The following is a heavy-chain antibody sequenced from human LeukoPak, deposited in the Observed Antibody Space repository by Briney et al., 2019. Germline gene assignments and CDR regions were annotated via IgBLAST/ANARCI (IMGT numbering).Heavy chain of an antibody. V-gene: IGHV4-39*01. D-gene: IGHD3-22*01. J-gene: IGHJ4*02. CDR2: IHSSGNS. Sequence: SETLSLTCTVSGGSISGTDLYWGWIRQLPGKGLEWIGNIHSSGNSFCNPSLKSRVTISVDTSKNQLSLKLSSVTAADTAVYYCASSPRSSAYYYWDYWGQGTLVTVSS. CDR1: GGSISGTDLY. CDR3: ASSPRSSAYYYWDY.